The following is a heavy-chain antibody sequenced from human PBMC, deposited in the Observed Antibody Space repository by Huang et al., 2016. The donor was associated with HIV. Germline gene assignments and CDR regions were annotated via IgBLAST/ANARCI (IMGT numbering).Heavy chain of an antibody. J-gene: IGHJ6*02. Sequence: QMQLQQRGAGLLKPSETLSLTCGVSGGSFTGNYLTWIRQAPGKGLEWIGEVNDSGSTNYNPSLNGRVTISLDKSNRELSRNLRSVTAADTAVYYCARQWTILEWLLGLDVWGQGTTVIVSS. D-gene: IGHD3-3*01. CDR1: GGSFTGNY. CDR3: ARQWTILEWLLGLDV. CDR2: VNDSGST. V-gene: IGHV4-34*02.